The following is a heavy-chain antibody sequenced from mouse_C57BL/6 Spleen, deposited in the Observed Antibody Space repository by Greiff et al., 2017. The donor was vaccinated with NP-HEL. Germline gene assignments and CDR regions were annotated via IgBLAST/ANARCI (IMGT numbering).Heavy chain of an antibody. Sequence: EVQLVESGGGLVKPGGSLKLSCAASGFTFSSYAMSWVRQTPEKRLEWVATISDGGSYTYYPDNVKGRFTISRDNAKNNLYLQMSHLKSEDTAMYYCARDAWVLYYFDYWGQGTTLTVSS. J-gene: IGHJ2*01. CDR2: ISDGGSYT. CDR3: ARDAWVLYYFDY. D-gene: IGHD4-1*01. V-gene: IGHV5-4*01. CDR1: GFTFSSYA.